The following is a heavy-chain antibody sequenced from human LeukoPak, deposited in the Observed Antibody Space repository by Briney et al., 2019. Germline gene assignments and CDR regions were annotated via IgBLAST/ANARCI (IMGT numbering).Heavy chain of an antibody. D-gene: IGHD2-21*01. V-gene: IGHV3-21*01. Sequence: GGSLRLSYAASGFSFDSYSLTWVRQAPGKGLEWVSSISSSGIYIYHAESMKDRFTISGDNAKNSVFLQMNSLRVEDTAVYYCARELRAEIDKWGQGALVTVSS. CDR1: GFSFDSYS. CDR2: ISSSGIYI. J-gene: IGHJ4*02. CDR3: ARELRAEIDK.